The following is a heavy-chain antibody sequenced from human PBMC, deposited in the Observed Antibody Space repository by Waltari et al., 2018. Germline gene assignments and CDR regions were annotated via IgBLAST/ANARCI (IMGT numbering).Heavy chain of an antibody. CDR1: STYV. Sequence: STYVIVWVRQAPGKGREWVSSISDGGGIMNYADSVKGRFTISRDNSKNTLYLQMNSLRVEDTAVYYCARASGVDYWGQGTMVTISS. CDR2: ISDGGGIM. D-gene: IGHD3-16*01. J-gene: IGHJ4*02. CDR3: ARASGVDY. V-gene: IGHV3-23*01.